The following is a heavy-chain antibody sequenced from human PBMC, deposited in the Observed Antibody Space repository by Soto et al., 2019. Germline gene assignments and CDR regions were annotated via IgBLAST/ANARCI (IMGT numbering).Heavy chain of an antibody. CDR3: AKDQGDASNTFDL. V-gene: IGHV3-23*01. CDR1: ELTFSRYA. CDR2: IRGSGDST. J-gene: IGHJ4*02. D-gene: IGHD3-16*01. Sequence: EVRLSESGGGLVQPGGSLRLSCAASELTFSRYAMIWVRQAPGKGLEWVSTIRGSGDSTFYADSVKCRFTVPRDNSDNTLYLQMSNLRDEDTAFYHCAKDQGDASNTFDLWGQGTLVTVSS.